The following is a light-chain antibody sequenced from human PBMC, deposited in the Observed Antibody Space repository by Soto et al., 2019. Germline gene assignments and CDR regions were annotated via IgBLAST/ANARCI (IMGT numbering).Light chain of an antibody. V-gene: IGKV1-39*01. CDR3: QHSYSPPYT. CDR2: AAS. J-gene: IGKJ2*01. Sequence: DIQMTQSPSSLSASVGDGVTITCRASQTISSYLNWYQQKPGKAPNLLIYAASNLQSGVPSRFSASGSGTDFSLTIRSLQPEDSAIYYCQHSYSPPYTFGQGTKLEIK. CDR1: QTISSY.